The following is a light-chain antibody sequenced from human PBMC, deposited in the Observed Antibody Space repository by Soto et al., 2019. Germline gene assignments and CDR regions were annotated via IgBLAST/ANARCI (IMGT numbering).Light chain of an antibody. CDR3: CSYAGNNTFV. CDR2: EGS. J-gene: IGLJ1*01. Sequence: QSVLTQPASVSGSPGQSITISCTGTSSDVGSYNLVSWYQQHPAKAPKLMIYEGSKRPSGVSNRFSGSKSGNTASLTISGLQAEDEGDYYCCSYAGNNTFVFGTGTKLTVL. CDR1: SSDVGSYNL. V-gene: IGLV2-23*01.